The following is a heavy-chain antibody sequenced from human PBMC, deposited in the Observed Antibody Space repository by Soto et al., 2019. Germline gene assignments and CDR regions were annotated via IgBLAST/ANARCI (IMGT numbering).Heavy chain of an antibody. CDR3: ARRLYYDSSGFEGGGMDV. J-gene: IGHJ6*02. D-gene: IGHD3-22*01. CDR1: GGSVSSGNYY. V-gene: IGHV4-61*01. Sequence: SETLSLTCTVSGGSVSSGNYYWSWIRQPPGKGLEWLGYFYYTGSTNYNPSLKSRVTISVDTSKNQFSLKLSSVTAADTAVYYCARRLYYDSSGFEGGGMDVWGQGTTVTVSS. CDR2: FYYTGST.